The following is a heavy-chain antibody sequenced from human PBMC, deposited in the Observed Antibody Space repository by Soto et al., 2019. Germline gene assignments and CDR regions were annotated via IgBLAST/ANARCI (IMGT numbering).Heavy chain of an antibody. J-gene: IGHJ4*02. CDR2: ISGSNGHT. Sequence: ASVKVSCKASGYTFISYGISWVRQAPGQGLEWMGWISGSNGHTNYAQKIQGRATMTTDTSTSTAFMELRSLTSDDTAVYFCARGPTLFDYWGQGTLVTVSS. CDR1: GYTFISYG. D-gene: IGHD2-15*01. V-gene: IGHV1-18*01. CDR3: ARGPTLFDY.